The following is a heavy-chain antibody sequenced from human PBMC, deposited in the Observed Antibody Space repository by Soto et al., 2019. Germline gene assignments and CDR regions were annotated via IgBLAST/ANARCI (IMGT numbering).Heavy chain of an antibody. CDR1: GCNFATHW. CDR3: ATPGGFGMDV. D-gene: IGHD5-12*01. Sequence: PGESLKISCQGSGCNFATHWIGWVRHKAGKGLEWMGIIFPGDAETRYSPSFQGHITISADKSISIAYLRWSSLKASDTGMYYCATPGGFGMDVWGQGTTVTVSS. J-gene: IGHJ6*02. V-gene: IGHV5-51*01. CDR2: IFPGDAET.